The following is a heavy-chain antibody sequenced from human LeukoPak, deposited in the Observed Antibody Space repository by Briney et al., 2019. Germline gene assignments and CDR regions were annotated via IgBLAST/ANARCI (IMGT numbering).Heavy chain of an antibody. V-gene: IGHV4-4*07. CDR3: AGKYYDILTGYSGRAFDI. Sequence: SETLSLTCTVSGGSISSYYWSWIRQPAGKGLEWIGRIYTSGSTNYNPSLKSRVTISVDTSKNQFSLKLSSVTAADTAVYYCAGKYYDILTGYSGRAFDIWGQGTMVTVSS. J-gene: IGHJ3*02. CDR1: GGSISSYY. D-gene: IGHD3-9*01. CDR2: IYTSGST.